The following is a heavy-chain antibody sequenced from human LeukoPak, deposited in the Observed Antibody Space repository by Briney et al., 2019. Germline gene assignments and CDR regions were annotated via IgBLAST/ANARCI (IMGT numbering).Heavy chain of an antibody. V-gene: IGHV3-30-3*01. D-gene: IGHD3-10*01. Sequence: GGSLRLSCAASGFTFSSYAMHWVRQAPGKGLEWVAVISYDGSNKYYADSVKGRFTISRDNSKNTLYLQMNSLRAEDTAVYYCARGDYYGSGSYSGGYDYWGQGTLVTVSS. J-gene: IGHJ4*02. CDR1: GFTFSSYA. CDR3: ARGDYYGSGSYSGGYDY. CDR2: ISYDGSNK.